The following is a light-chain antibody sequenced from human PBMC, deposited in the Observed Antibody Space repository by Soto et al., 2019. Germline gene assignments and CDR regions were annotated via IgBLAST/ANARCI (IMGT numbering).Light chain of an antibody. CDR2: ANT. V-gene: IGLV1-40*01. CDR3: QSYDTSLSGYV. J-gene: IGLJ1*01. CDR1: GSNIGAGYD. Sequence: QSVLTQPPSVSGAPGQRVTISCTGSGSNIGAGYDIHWYQQVPGTAPKPLIYANTNRASGVHDRFSGSKSGTSASLAITGLQAEDEADYYCQSYDTSLSGYVFGPGTKVTVL.